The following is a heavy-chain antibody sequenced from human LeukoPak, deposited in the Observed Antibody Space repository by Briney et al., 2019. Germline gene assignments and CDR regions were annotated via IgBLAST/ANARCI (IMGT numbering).Heavy chain of an antibody. CDR2: IYTIGST. J-gene: IGHJ4*02. V-gene: IGHV4-61*02. CDR1: GGSISSGNYY. D-gene: IGHD3-10*01. CDR3: AAASVLGYYGPRRDY. Sequence: SETLSLTCTVSGGSISSGNYYWSWIRQPAGKGLEWIGRIYTIGSTDYNPSLKSRVTISVDTSKNQFSLKLSSVTAADTAVYYCAAASVLGYYGPRRDYWGQGTLVTVSS.